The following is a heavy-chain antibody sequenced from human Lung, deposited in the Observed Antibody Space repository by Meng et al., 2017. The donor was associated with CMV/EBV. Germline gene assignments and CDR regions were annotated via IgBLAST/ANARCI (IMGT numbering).Heavy chain of an antibody. CDR2: IRSKAYGGTT. CDR1: GFTFGDYA. CDR3: TSGPELSTSYYFDY. Sequence: GGSXRLXCTASGFTFGDYAMSWVRQAPGKGLEWVGFIRSKAYGGTTDYAASVKGRFTISRDDSKSIAYLQMNSLNTEDTAMYYCTSGPELSTSYYFDYWGQGXLVTVSS. J-gene: IGHJ4*02. V-gene: IGHV3-49*04. D-gene: IGHD1-26*01.